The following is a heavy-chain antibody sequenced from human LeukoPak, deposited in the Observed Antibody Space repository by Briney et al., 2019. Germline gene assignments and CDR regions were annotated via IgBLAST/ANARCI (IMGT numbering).Heavy chain of an antibody. V-gene: IGHV4-30-4*08. CDR1: GGSLSSGDYY. CDR2: IYYSGST. Sequence: SETLSLTCTVSGGSLSSGDYYRSWIRQPPGTGLEWIGYIYYSGSTYYNPSLKSRVTISVDTSKNQFSLKLSSVTAADTAVYYCARVIVPAASDYWGQGTLVTVSS. D-gene: IGHD2-2*01. J-gene: IGHJ4*02. CDR3: ARVIVPAASDY.